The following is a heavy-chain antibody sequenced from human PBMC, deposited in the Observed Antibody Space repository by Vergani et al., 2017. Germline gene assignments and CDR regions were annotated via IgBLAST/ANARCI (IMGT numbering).Heavy chain of an antibody. Sequence: QVQLQESGPGLVKPSETLSLTCTVSGGFISSYYWSWIRQPAGKELEWIGRIYTSGSPNYNPSLKSRVTISIDTSKNQFSLKLSSVTAADTAVYYCARDRGYAVIWNYMDVWGKGATVSVSS. J-gene: IGHJ6*03. CDR1: GGFISSYY. CDR3: ARDRGYAVIWNYMDV. CDR2: IYTSGSP. V-gene: IGHV4-4*07. D-gene: IGHD2-2*01.